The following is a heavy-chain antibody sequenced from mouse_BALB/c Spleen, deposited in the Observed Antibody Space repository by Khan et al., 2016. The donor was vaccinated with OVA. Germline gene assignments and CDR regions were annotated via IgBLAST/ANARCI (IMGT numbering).Heavy chain of an antibody. V-gene: IGHV5-15*02. D-gene: IGHD1-2*01. CDR2: ISDLAYTF. CDR3: ARGGGTAPFAY. J-gene: IGHJ3*01. CDR1: GFTFSDYG. Sequence: EVELVESGGGLVQPGGSRKLSCAASGFTFSDYGMAWVRQAPGKGPEWVAFISDLAYTFYYADTVTGRFTLSRENAKNTLYLEMSSLRSGDIAMFWGARGGGTAPFAYWGQGTLVTVSA.